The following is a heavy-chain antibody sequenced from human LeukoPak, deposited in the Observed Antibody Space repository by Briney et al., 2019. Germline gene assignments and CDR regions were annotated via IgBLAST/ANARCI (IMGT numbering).Heavy chain of an antibody. CDR3: ARGELDYYDSSGDAFDI. V-gene: IGHV3-48*02. CDR1: GFTFSTYW. Sequence: GGSLRLSCAASGFTFSTYWMNWVRQAPGKGLEWVSYISSSSSTIYYADSVKGRFTISRDNAKNSLYLQMNSLRDEDTAVYYCARGELDYYDSSGDAFDIWGQGTMVTVSS. CDR2: ISSSSSTI. J-gene: IGHJ3*02. D-gene: IGHD3-22*01.